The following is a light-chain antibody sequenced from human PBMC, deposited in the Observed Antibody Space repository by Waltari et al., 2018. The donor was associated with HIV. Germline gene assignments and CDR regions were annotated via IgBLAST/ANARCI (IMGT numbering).Light chain of an antibody. CDR2: GDR. J-gene: IGLJ2*01. CDR3: STWDDRLNGPVV. V-gene: IGLV1-44*01. CDR1: RSNIGSNS. Sequence: QSVLAQPPSASGTPGQRVTISCSGSRSNIGSNSVNWYQHFPGTAPKLLIYGDRLRPSGVPGRFSGSKFGTSASLVITGLQSGDEADYYCSTWDDRLNGPVVFGGGTRLTVL.